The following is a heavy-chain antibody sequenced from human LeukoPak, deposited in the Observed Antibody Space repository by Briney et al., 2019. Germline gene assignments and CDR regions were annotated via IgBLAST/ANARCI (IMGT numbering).Heavy chain of an antibody. D-gene: IGHD6-13*01. CDR1: GFTFTSYA. CDR3: AKGGPYGSSSQPYFDP. V-gene: IGHV3-23*01. J-gene: IGHJ5*02. CDR2: ISGSGGST. Sequence: PGGSLTLSCVASGFTFTSYAMTWVRQAPGKGLEWVSCISGSGGSTQYGDPVKGRFTISRDNSKNTLYLQMSSLRADDTAVYYCAKGGPYGSSSQPYFDPWGQGTLVTVSS.